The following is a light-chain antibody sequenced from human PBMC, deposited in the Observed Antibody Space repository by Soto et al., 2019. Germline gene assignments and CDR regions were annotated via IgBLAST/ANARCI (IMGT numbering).Light chain of an antibody. V-gene: IGLV6-57*02. CDR3: QSYVSLNLV. Sequence: NFMLTQPHSVSESPGKTVTLSCTGSSGSIASNYVQLYQQRPGSAPTVVIYADDQRPSGVPDRFSGSIDRSSNSASLTISGLKTEDEADYYCQSYVSLNLVFGTGSKVTVL. CDR2: ADD. J-gene: IGLJ1*01. CDR1: SGSIASNY.